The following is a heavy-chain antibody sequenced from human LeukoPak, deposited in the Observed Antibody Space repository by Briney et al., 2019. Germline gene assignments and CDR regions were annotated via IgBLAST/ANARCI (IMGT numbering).Heavy chain of an antibody. Sequence: SETLSLTCTVSGGSISSTSYYWDWIRQPPGKGLEWIGSIYYSGSTYYNPSLKSRVTISVDTSKKQFSLKLSSVTAADTAVYYCARGFSSGWYLKYYFDYWGQGTLVTVSS. J-gene: IGHJ4*02. CDR3: ARGFSSGWYLKYYFDY. V-gene: IGHV4-39*07. CDR1: GGSISSTSYY. CDR2: IYYSGST. D-gene: IGHD6-19*01.